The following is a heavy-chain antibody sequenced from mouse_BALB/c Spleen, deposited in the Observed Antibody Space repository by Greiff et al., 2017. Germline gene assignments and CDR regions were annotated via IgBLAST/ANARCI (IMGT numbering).Heavy chain of an antibody. Sequence: VMLVESGAELAKPGASVKMSCKASGYTFTSYWMHWVKQRPGQGLEWIGYINPSTGYTEYNQKFKDKATLTADKSSSTAYMQLSSLTSEDSAVYYCARADYYGSSYDAMDYWGQGTSVTVSS. CDR3: ARADYYGSSYDAMDY. J-gene: IGHJ4*01. V-gene: IGHV1-7*01. D-gene: IGHD1-1*01. CDR2: INPSTGYT. CDR1: GYTFTSYW.